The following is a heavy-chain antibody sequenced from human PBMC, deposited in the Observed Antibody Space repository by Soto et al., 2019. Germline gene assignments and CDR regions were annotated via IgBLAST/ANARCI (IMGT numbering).Heavy chain of an antibody. CDR2: IYYSGST. J-gene: IGHJ4*02. D-gene: IGHD3-9*01. CDR3: ARGFRFLKGIGPLIF. CDR1: GGSISSGGYY. Sequence: SETLSLTCTVSGGSISSGGYYWSWIRQHPGKGLEWIGYIYYSGSTYYSPSLKSRVTISVDTSKNQFSLKLSSVTAADTAVYYCARGFRFLKGIGPLIFWGQGTLVTVSS. V-gene: IGHV4-31*03.